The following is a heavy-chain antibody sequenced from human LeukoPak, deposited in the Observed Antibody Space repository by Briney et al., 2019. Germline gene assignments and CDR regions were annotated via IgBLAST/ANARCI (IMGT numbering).Heavy chain of an antibody. J-gene: IGHJ4*02. V-gene: IGHV3-7*01. CDR3: ARDLDYYATDY. D-gene: IGHD3/OR15-3a*01. Sequence: PGGSLRPSCAASGFSLSRYWMSWVRQAPGKGLEWVANIGKDGSGNHYVDSVKGRFTISRDNAKNSLYLQMNSLRADDTAVYYCARDLDYYATDYWGQGTLVTVSS. CDR2: IGKDGSGN. CDR1: GFSLSRYW.